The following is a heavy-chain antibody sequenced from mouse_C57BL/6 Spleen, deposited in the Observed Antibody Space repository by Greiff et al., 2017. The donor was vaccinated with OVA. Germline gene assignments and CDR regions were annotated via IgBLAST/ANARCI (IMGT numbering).Heavy chain of an antibody. J-gene: IGHJ2*01. CDR2: IYPRSGNT. D-gene: IGHD1-1*01. CDR1: GYTFTSYG. V-gene: IGHV1-81*01. Sequence: VHLVESGAELARPGASVKLSCKASGYTFTSYGISWVKQRTGQGLEWIGEIYPRSGNTYYHEKFKGKATLTADKSSSTAYMVLRSLTSEDSAVYYCARGTTVVSFDYWGQGTTLTVSS. CDR3: ARGTTVVSFDY.